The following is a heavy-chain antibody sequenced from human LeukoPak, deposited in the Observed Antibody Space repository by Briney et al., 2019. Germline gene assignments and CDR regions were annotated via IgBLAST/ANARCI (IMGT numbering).Heavy chain of an antibody. CDR3: ANLRLGVTRGMRVDY. CDR2: IRYDGTKT. J-gene: IGHJ4*02. Sequence: PGGSLRLSCAASGFSFTTSGMHWVRQAPGKGLEWVSFIRYDGTKTYYADSVKGRFTISKDDSKNTLDLEMNSLRLEDTAVYYCANLRLGVTRGMRVDYWGQGTLVTVSS. D-gene: IGHD4-17*01. V-gene: IGHV3-30*02. CDR1: GFSFTTSG.